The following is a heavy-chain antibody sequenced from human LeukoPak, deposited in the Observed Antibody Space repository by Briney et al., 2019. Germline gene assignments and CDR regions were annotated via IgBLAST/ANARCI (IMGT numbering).Heavy chain of an antibody. CDR2: IYHSGST. CDR3: ARVAGNSGYDFDY. J-gene: IGHJ4*02. CDR1: GGSISSGYY. Sequence: PSETLSLTCTVSGGSISSGYYWGWIRQPPGKGLEWIGSIYHSGSTYYNPSLKSRVTISVDTSKNQFSLKLSSVTAADTAVYYCARVAGNSGYDFDYWGQGTLVTVSS. D-gene: IGHD5-12*01. V-gene: IGHV4-38-2*02.